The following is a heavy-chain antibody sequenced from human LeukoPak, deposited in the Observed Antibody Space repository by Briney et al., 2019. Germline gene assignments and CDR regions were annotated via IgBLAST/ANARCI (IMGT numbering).Heavy chain of an antibody. CDR1: GDSITSYY. CDR2: IYNTGGA. D-gene: IGHD3-10*01. Sequence: SEPLSHTYTVSGDSITSYYWTWIRQPPGKGLEWIAYIYNTGGATYNASLKSRVTTSVDTSKNQVSLQLTSVTAADTGVYYCARASQDEKVTPKSFFGYYYMDVWGKGTTVTVSS. V-gene: IGHV4-59*01. J-gene: IGHJ6*03. CDR3: ARASQDEKVTPKSFFGYYYMDV.